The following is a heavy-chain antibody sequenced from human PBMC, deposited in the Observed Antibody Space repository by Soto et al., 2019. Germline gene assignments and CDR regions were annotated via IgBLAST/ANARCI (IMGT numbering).Heavy chain of an antibody. CDR1: GGSFSGYY. V-gene: IGHV4-34*01. J-gene: IGHJ3*02. CDR3: ARGQTTPDRGGAFDI. CDR2: INHSGST. D-gene: IGHD3-10*01. Sequence: SETLSLTCAVYGGSFSGYYWSWIRQPPGKGLEWIGEINHSGSTNYNPSLKSRVTISVDTSKNQFSLKLSSVTAADTAVYYCARGQTTPDRGGAFDIWGQGTMVTVSS.